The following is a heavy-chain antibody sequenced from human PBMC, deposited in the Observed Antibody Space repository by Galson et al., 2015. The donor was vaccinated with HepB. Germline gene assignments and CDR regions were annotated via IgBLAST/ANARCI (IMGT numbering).Heavy chain of an antibody. D-gene: IGHD3-10*01. CDR2: INTNTGNP. CDR1: GYTFTSYA. J-gene: IGHJ4*02. Sequence: SVKVSCKASGYTFTSYAMNWVRQAPGQGLEWMGWINTNTGNPTYAQGFTGRFVFSLDTSVSTAYLQISSLKAEDTAVYYCARDPSHIWFGELPEDYWGQGTLVTVSS. V-gene: IGHV7-4-1*02. CDR3: ARDPSHIWFGELPEDY.